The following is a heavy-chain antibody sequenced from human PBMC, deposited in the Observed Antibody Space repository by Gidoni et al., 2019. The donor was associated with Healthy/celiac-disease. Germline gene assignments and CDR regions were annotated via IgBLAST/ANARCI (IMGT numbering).Heavy chain of an antibody. CDR2: IYPCDSDT. Sequence: EVQLEPSGAEVTKPGESLKIFRRGSGYSCTSYWIGWVRQMAWSCLEWMGIIYPCDSDTRYNPSFQGQVTIAADKSISTAYLQWSGLKASDTAMYYCARAYGDYWGQGTLVTVSA. J-gene: IGHJ4*02. CDR1: GYSCTSYW. CDR3: ARAYGDY. V-gene: IGHV5-51*01. D-gene: IGHD3-10*01.